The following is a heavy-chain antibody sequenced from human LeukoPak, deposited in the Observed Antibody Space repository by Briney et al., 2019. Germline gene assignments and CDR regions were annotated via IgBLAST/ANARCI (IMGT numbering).Heavy chain of an antibody. CDR2: ISSSSSYI. V-gene: IGHV3-21*01. D-gene: IGHD4-17*01. Sequence: GGSLRLSCAASGFTFSSYSMNWVRQAPGKGLEWDSSISSSSSYIYYADSVKGRFTISRDNAKNSLYLQMNSLRAEDTAVYYCASENYGDYLRGFDAFDIWGQGTMVTVSS. CDR3: ASENYGDYLRGFDAFDI. CDR1: GFTFSSYS. J-gene: IGHJ3*02.